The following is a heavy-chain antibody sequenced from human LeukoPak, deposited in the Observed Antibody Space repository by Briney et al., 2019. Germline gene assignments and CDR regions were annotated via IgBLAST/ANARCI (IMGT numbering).Heavy chain of an antibody. D-gene: IGHD4-17*01. V-gene: IGHV1-69*13. CDR2: IIPIFGTA. CDR1: GGTFSSYA. J-gene: IGHJ4*02. CDR3: ARDWYGDYYSGDDY. Sequence: GASVKVSCKASGGTFSSYAISWVRQAPGQGLEWMGGIIPIFGTANYAQKFQGRVTITADESTSTAYMELSSLRSEDTAVYYCARDWYGDYYSGDDYWGQGTLVTVSS.